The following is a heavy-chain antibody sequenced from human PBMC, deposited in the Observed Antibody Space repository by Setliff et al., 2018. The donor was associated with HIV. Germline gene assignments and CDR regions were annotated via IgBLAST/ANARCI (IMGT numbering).Heavy chain of an antibody. J-gene: IGHJ5*02. CDR3: TNRGGSGTNVGNWFDP. CDR1: GDNFNNVA. CDR2: ILPIFGAT. D-gene: IGHD3-10*01. Sequence: SVKVSCKASGDNFNNVAFNWVRQAPGQGLEWMGGILPIFGATDYAQKFQGRLTLTAVQSENSVYMELRSLRFDDTAVYYCTNRGGSGTNVGNWFDPWGQGTLVTVSS. V-gene: IGHV1-69*13.